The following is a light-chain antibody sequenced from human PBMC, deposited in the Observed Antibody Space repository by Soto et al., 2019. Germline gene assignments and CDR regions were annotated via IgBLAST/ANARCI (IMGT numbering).Light chain of an antibody. CDR3: QQLNSYPSIT. CDR1: QSITTF. CDR2: DAS. V-gene: IGKV1-5*01. J-gene: IGKJ5*01. Sequence: DIQMTQSPSSLSASVGVRVTITCRASQSITTFLAWYQQKPGKAPQILIYDASKLEPGVPSRLSGGGSGTEFTLTISSLQPEDFATYYCQQLNSYPSITFGQGTRLEIK.